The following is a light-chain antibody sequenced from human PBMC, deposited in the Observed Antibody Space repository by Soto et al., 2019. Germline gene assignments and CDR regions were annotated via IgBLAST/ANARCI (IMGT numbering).Light chain of an antibody. CDR1: QSVTSTS. J-gene: IGKJ5*01. Sequence: DTLLTPAPSTLPLXXGERGTLPXXSSQSVTSTSLAWYQQKPGQAPRLLMYGASIRATGTPDRISRRGSGTDFTLTISRLEPEDFAVYYCQHYVDWSITFGQGTPLEIK. CDR2: GAS. CDR3: QHYVDWSIT. V-gene: IGKV3-20*01.